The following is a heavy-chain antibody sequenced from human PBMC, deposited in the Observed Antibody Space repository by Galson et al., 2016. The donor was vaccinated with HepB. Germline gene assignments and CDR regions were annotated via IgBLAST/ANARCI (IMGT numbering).Heavy chain of an antibody. CDR2: INHSGST. CDR1: GGSFSGYY. J-gene: IGHJ4*02. CDR3: ARGRWGAYGGSGSPDY. Sequence: LSLTCAVYGGSFSGYYWTWIRQPPGKGLEWIAEINHSGSTNYNPSLKSRLTISVDTSKKQFSLKVTSVTAADTAVYYCARGRWGAYGGSGSPDYWGQGTLVTVSS. D-gene: IGHD3-10*01. V-gene: IGHV4-34*01.